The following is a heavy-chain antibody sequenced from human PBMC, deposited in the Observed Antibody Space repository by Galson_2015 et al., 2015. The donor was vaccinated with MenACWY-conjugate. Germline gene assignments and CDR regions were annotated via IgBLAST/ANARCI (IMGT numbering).Heavy chain of an antibody. Sequence: SETLSLTCTVSGGSMSSTSYYWGWIRQPPEKRLEWIGNIYYSGSTQYNPSLESRVTMSVDTSKSQFSLRLSSVTAADTAVYYCARMPLSIWFDPWGQGTLVTVSS. V-gene: IGHV4-39*01. CDR3: ARMPLSIWFDP. CDR2: IYYSGST. J-gene: IGHJ5*02. CDR1: GGSMSSTSYY. D-gene: IGHD6-6*01.